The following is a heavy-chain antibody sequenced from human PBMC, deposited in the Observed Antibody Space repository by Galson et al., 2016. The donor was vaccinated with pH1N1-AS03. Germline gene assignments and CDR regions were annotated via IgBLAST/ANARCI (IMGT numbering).Heavy chain of an antibody. CDR3: ARTAVSIPGTREWYFDL. V-gene: IGHV4-39*07. Sequence: LSLTCPVSAGSIRNTFYFWGWVRQPPGRGLEWIGSIFYTGSAYYNPSLESRVTISIDTSRNQFSLNLASVTAADTAVYYCARTAVSIPGTREWYFDLWGRGSLVTVSS. J-gene: IGHJ2*01. CDR1: AGSIRNTFYF. D-gene: IGHD1-26*01. CDR2: IFYTGSA.